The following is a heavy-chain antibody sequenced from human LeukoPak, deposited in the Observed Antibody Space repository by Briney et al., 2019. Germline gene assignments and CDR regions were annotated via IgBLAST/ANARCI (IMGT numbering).Heavy chain of an antibody. V-gene: IGHV3-73*01. CDR3: TVGYSGYDRGN. CDR1: GFAFSGSA. D-gene: IGHD5-12*01. CDR2: IRSKANSYAT. Sequence: PGGSLRLSCAASGFAFSGSAMHWVRQASGKGLEWVGRIRSKANSYATAYAASVKGRFTISRDDSKNTAYLQMSSLKTEDTAVYYCTVGYSGYDRGNWGQGTLVTVSS. J-gene: IGHJ4*02.